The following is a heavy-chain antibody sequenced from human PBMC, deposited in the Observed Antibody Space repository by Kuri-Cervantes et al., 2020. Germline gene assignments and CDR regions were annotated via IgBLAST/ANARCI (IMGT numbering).Heavy chain of an antibody. CDR1: GFTFGDYW. D-gene: IGHD2-21*02. CDR2: IKPDESEK. CDR3: TTAPCGGDCYSGGDFDY. Sequence: GGSLRLSCAASGFTFGDYWMGWVRQAPGKGLEWVTNIKPDESEKYYVDSVKGRFTVSRDNAKNSLYMQMNSLRVDDTAVYYCTTAPCGGDCYSGGDFDYWGQGTLVTVSS. J-gene: IGHJ4*02. V-gene: IGHV3-7*01.